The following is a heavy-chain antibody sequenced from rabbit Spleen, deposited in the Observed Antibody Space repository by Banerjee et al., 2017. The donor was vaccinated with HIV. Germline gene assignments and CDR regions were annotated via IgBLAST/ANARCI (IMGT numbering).Heavy chain of an antibody. CDR2: IYGGVIGST. V-gene: IGHV1S40*01. D-gene: IGHD2-1*01. CDR1: GFSFSTDYY. Sequence: QSLEESGGDLVKPEGSLTLTCTASGFSFSTDYYMCWVRQAPGKGLECIACIYGGVIGSTYYATWAKGRFTISKTSSTTVTLQMTSLTAADTATYFCARGSATMTMVITGFYFDLWGQGTLVTVS. J-gene: IGHJ4*01. CDR3: ARGSATMTMVITGFYFDL.